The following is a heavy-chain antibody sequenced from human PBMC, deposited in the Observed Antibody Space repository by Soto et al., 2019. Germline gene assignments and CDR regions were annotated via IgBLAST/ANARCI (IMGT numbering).Heavy chain of an antibody. V-gene: IGHV1-18*01. CDR3: ARDDRSAGHGSYAYFDY. Sequence: QVPLVQSGTEVKKPGASVRVSCKASGYSFNTYGISWVRQAPGQGLEWMGWISAYNGDTNSAPTLQDRITLTTDTSTTTAHMELRSLISDDTAVYYCARDDRSAGHGSYAYFDYWGQGTLVTVSS. J-gene: IGHJ4*02. CDR2: ISAYNGDT. D-gene: IGHD6-25*01. CDR1: GYSFNTYG.